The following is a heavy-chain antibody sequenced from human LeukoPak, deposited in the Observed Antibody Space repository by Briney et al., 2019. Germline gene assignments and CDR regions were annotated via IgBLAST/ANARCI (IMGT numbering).Heavy chain of an antibody. Sequence: GSLGLSCAASGFTFSSYAMSWVRQAPGKGLEWVSAISGSGGSTYYADSVKGRFTISRDNSKNTLYLQMNSLRAEDTAVYYCAKASEAAMVPYYYGMDVWGQGTTVTVSS. CDR1: GFTFSSYA. V-gene: IGHV3-23*01. D-gene: IGHD5-18*01. CDR3: AKASEAAMVPYYYGMDV. J-gene: IGHJ6*02. CDR2: ISGSGGST.